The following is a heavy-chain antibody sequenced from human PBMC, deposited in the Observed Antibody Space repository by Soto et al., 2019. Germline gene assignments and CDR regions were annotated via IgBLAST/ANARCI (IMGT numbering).Heavy chain of an antibody. CDR3: ARRVRYYYDSSGSPRNDDAFDI. Sequence: PVDSLTLSCQGSGYSFTSYWISWVRPMPGKGLEWMGRIDPSDSYTNYSPSFQGHVTISADKSISTAYLQWSSLKASDTAMYYCARRVRYYYDSSGSPRNDDAFDIWGQGTMVTVSS. CDR1: GYSFTSYW. V-gene: IGHV5-10-1*01. J-gene: IGHJ3*02. D-gene: IGHD3-22*01. CDR2: IDPSDSYT.